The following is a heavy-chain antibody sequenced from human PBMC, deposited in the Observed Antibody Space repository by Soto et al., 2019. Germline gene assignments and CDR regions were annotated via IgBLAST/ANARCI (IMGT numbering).Heavy chain of an antibody. J-gene: IGHJ5*01. CDR1: GGYISTAGSF. D-gene: IGHD5-12*01. CDR3: ARGYSRPDWFDS. V-gene: IGHV4-31*03. Sequence: QVQLQESGPGLMKPSQTLSLTCTVSGGYISTAGSFWSWVRQHPGKGLEWIGYMSHSETTHYNWSLQSRVTISIDTSKNQFSLNLDSVTAADTAVYYCARGYSRPDWFDSWGPGTLVIVSS. CDR2: MSHSETT.